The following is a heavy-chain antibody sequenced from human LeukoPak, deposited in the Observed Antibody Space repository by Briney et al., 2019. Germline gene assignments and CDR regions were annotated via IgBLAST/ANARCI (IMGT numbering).Heavy chain of an antibody. CDR3: ARDRHAAIGGY. CDR1: GFTFSSYS. D-gene: IGHD4-23*01. J-gene: IGHJ4*02. CDR2: ISSSSSYI. Sequence: GGSLRLPCAASGFTFSSYSMNWVRQAPGKGLEWVSSISSSSSYIYYADSVKGRFTISRDNAKNSLYLQMNSLRAEDTAVYYCARDRHAAIGGYWGQGTLVIVSS. V-gene: IGHV3-21*01.